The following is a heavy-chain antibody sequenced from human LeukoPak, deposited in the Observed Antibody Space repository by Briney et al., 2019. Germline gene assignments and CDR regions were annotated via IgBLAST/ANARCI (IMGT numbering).Heavy chain of an antibody. CDR3: AKEGITMIVVVMEPNYFDY. V-gene: IGHV3-23*01. CDR2: ISGSGGST. CDR1: GFTFSSYA. D-gene: IGHD3-22*01. Sequence: SGGSLRLSCAASGFTFSSYAMSWVRQAPGKGLEWVSAISGSGGSTYYADSVKGRFTISRDNSKNTLYLQMNSLRAEDTAVYYCAKEGITMIVVVMEPNYFDYWGQGTLVTVSS. J-gene: IGHJ4*02.